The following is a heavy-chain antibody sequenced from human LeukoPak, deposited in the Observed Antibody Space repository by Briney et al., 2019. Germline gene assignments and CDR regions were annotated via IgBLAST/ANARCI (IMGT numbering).Heavy chain of an antibody. D-gene: IGHD5-24*01. CDR3: SRGRDGYG. J-gene: IGHJ4*02. V-gene: IGHV3-48*01. CDR1: GFLFSEYD. Sequence: GGSLRLTCAASGFLFSEYDMTWVRQAPGKGLEFISNIASTGGTTVYADPVKGRFTISRDNDKNLVFLWLNSLRAEDTAVYYCSRGRDGYGWGQGTRVTVSS. CDR2: IASTGGTT.